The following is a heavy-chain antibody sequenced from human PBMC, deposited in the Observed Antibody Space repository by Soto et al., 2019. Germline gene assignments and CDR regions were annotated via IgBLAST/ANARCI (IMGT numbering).Heavy chain of an antibody. D-gene: IGHD4-17*01. CDR2: INAGNGNT. CDR3: ARVSYGDPQYFDY. CDR1: GYTFTSYA. Sequence: GASVKVSCKASGYTFTSYAMHWVRQAPGQRLEWMGWINAGNGNTKYSQKFQGRVTITRDTSASTAYMELSSLRSEDMAVYYCARVSYGDPQYFDYWGQGTLVTVSS. V-gene: IGHV1-3*01. J-gene: IGHJ4*02.